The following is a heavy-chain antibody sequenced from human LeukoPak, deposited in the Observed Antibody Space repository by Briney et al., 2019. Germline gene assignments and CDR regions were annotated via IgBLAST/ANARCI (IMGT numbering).Heavy chain of an antibody. J-gene: IGHJ4*02. CDR3: ARGLYEFCSGGSCYSYYFDY. CDR1: GFTVSSNY. CDR2: IYSGGTT. D-gene: IGHD2-15*01. Sequence: GGSLRLSCAASGFTVSSNYMSWVRQAPGKGLEWVSLIYSGGTTYYADSVQGRFTISRDNSKNTLYLQMNSLRAEDTAVYFCARGLYEFCSGGSCYSYYFDYWGQGTLVTVSS. V-gene: IGHV3-53*01.